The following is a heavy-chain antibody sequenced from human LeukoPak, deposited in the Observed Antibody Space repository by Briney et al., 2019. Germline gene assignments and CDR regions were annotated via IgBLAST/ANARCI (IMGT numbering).Heavy chain of an antibody. J-gene: IGHJ6*03. V-gene: IGHV3-21*01. Sequence: GGSLRLSCAASGFTFSSYSMNWVRQAPGKGLEWVSSISSSSSYIYYADSVKGRFTISRGNAKNSLYLQMNSLRAEDTAVYYCARDRDSSSTSHYYYYYYMDVWGKGTTVTVSS. D-gene: IGHD6-6*01. CDR1: GFTFSSYS. CDR2: ISSSSSYI. CDR3: ARDRDSSSTSHYYYYYYMDV.